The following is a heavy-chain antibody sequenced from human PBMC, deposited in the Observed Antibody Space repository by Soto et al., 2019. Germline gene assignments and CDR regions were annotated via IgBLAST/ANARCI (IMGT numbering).Heavy chain of an antibody. Sequence: ASVKVSCTVSGYTLSELSMHWVRQAPGKGLEWMGSFDPENGETIYAQKFQGRVTMTEDTSTDTAYMQLSSLRSDDTAVYYCATDVHPLELGYWGLGTLVTVSS. CDR1: GYTLSELS. V-gene: IGHV1-24*01. CDR2: FDPENGET. CDR3: ATDVHPLELGY. J-gene: IGHJ4*01. D-gene: IGHD3-10*01.